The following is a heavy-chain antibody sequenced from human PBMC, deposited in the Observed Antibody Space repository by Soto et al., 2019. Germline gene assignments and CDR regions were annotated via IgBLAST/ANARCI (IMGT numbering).Heavy chain of an antibody. Sequence: GGSLRLSCAASGFSFSSYGMHWVRQVPGQGPEWVAVISYDGSKETYADSVKGRFTISRDNSKNTLYLQMNSLRVEDTALYYCAKEGRQWLTYYYYGLDVWGQGTSVTVSS. CDR1: GFSFSSYG. J-gene: IGHJ6*02. CDR2: ISYDGSKE. D-gene: IGHD6-19*01. V-gene: IGHV3-30*18. CDR3: AKEGRQWLTYYYYGLDV.